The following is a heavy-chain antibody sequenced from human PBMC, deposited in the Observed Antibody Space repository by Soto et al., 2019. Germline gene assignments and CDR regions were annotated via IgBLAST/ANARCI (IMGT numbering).Heavy chain of an antibody. Sequence: EVQLLESGGGLVQPGGSLRLSCAASGFTFSSYAMSWVRQAPGKGLEWVSAISGSGGSTYYADSVKGRFTISRDNSKNTLYLQMNRLRAEDTAVYYGAKDLGVMITFGGVVDWGQGTLVTVSS. CDR3: AKDLGVMITFGGVVD. CDR2: ISGSGGST. J-gene: IGHJ4*02. CDR1: GFTFSSYA. D-gene: IGHD3-16*01. V-gene: IGHV3-23*01.